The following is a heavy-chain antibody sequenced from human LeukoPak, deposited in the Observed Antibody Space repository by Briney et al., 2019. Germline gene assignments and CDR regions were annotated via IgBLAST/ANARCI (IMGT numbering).Heavy chain of an antibody. V-gene: IGHV4-59*01. D-gene: IGHD6-19*01. CDR2: IFYSGTT. J-gene: IGHJ4*02. CDR1: GGSISSYY. Sequence: SETLSLTCTVSGGSISSYYWSWIRQPPGKGLEWIGFIFYSGTTNYNPSLKSRVTISVDTSKNQFSLKLSSVTAADTAVYYCARERQSIAVAGGLGYWGQGTLVTVSS. CDR3: ARERQSIAVAGGLGY.